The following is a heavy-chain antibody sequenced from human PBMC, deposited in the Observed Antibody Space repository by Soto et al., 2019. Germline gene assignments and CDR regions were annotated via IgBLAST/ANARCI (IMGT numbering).Heavy chain of an antibody. V-gene: IGHV3-73*01. D-gene: IGHD3-3*01. J-gene: IGHJ3*02. CDR1: GFTFSGSA. Sequence: EVQLVESGGGLVQPGGSLKLSCAASGFTFSGSAMHWVRQASGKGLEWVGRIRSKANSYATAYAASVKGRFTISKDESKNTAYLQMNSLKTGDTAVDYWTFWSGYSFYAFDIWGQGTMVTVSS. CDR3: TFWSGYSFYAFDI. CDR2: IRSKANSYAT.